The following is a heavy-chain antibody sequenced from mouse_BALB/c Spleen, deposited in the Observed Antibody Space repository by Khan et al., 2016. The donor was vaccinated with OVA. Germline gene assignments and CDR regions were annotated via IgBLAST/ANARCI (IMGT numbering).Heavy chain of an antibody. J-gene: IGHJ1*01. CDR1: GFTFSSYT. CDR3: TSVGNYAHWYFDV. V-gene: IGHV5-6-4*01. CDR2: ISSGGTYT. D-gene: IGHD2-1*01. Sequence: EVELVESGGGLVKPGGSLKLSCAASGFTFSSYTMSWVRQTPEKRLEWVATISSGGTYTYYPDSVKGRFTISRDNAKNTLYLQMSSLKSEDTAMYYCTSVGNYAHWYFDVWGEGTTVTVSS.